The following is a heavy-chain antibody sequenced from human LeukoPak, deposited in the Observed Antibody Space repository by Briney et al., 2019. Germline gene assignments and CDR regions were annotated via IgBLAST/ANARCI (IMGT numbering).Heavy chain of an antibody. CDR3: ARDADLGTTITGAFDI. D-gene: IGHD5-24*01. V-gene: IGHV3-7*01. Sequence: GGSLRLSCAASGFTFNSYWMGWVRQAPGKGLEWVANIKQDGSEKFHVDSVKGRFTVSRDNAKNSLYLQMNSLRAEDTAVYYCARDADLGTTITGAFDIWGQGTMVTVSA. J-gene: IGHJ3*02. CDR2: IKQDGSEK. CDR1: GFTFNSYW.